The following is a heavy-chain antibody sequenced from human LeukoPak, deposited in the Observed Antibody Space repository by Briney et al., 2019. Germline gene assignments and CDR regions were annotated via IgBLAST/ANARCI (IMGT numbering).Heavy chain of an antibody. CDR3: AKAGSGWYAPY. CDR2: INGDGSST. J-gene: IGHJ4*02. Sequence: GGSLRLSCEASGFIFSSSWMTWVRQAPGKGLVWVSRINGDGSSTTYADSVKGRFTISRDNSKNTVYLQMNSLRAEDTAVYYCAKAGSGWYAPYWGQGTLVTVSS. V-gene: IGHV3-74*01. D-gene: IGHD6-19*01. CDR1: GFIFSSSW.